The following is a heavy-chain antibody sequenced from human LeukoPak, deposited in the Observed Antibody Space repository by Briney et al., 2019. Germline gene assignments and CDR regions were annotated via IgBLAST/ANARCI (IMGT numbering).Heavy chain of an antibody. D-gene: IGHD5-24*01. J-gene: IGHJ5*02. Sequence: SETLSLTCTVSGASISGYYWSWIRQPPGKGLEWIGYIYYSGSTNYNPSLKSRLTISVDTSKNQFSLKLSSVTAADTAVYYCARGNGYNYHWGQGTLVTVSS. CDR2: IYYSGST. CDR1: GASISGYY. CDR3: ARGNGYNYH. V-gene: IGHV4-59*01.